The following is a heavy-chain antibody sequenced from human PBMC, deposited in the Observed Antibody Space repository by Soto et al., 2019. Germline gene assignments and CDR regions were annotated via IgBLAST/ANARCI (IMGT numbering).Heavy chain of an antibody. J-gene: IGHJ5*02. CDR2: ISGSGGST. D-gene: IGHD6-13*01. CDR3: ARRSSSFRWFDP. Sequence: PGGSLRLSCAASGFTFSSYAMSWVRQAPGKGLEWVSAISGSGGSTYYADSVKGRFTISRDNSKNTLYLQMNSLRAEDTAVYYCARRSSSFRWFDPWGQGTLVTVSS. CDR1: GFTFSSYA. V-gene: IGHV3-23*01.